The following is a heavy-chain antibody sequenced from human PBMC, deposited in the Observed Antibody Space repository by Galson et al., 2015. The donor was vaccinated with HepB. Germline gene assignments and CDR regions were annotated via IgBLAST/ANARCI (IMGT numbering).Heavy chain of an antibody. D-gene: IGHD2-15*01. V-gene: IGHV1-8*01. J-gene: IGHJ4*02. CDR1: GYTFTSYD. CDR3: ARPTGGYCSGGSCYSLDY. CDR2: MNPNSGNT. Sequence: SVKVSCKASGYTFTSYDINWARQATGQGLEWMGWMNPNSGNTGYAQKFQGRVTMTRNTSISTAYMELSSLRSEDTAVYYCARPTGGYCSGGSCYSLDYWGQGTLVTVSS.